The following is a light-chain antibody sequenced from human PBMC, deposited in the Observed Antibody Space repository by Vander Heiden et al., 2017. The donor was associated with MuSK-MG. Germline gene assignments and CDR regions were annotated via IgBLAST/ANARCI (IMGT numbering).Light chain of an antibody. Sequence: EIVMTHSPATLSVSPGERATLSCRASQSVSSNLAWYQQKPGQAPRLLIYGASTRATGIPARFSGSGSGTEFTLTISSLQSEDFAVYYCQQYNNWPQVFGQGTKLEIK. J-gene: IGKJ2*01. CDR3: QQYNNWPQV. CDR2: GAS. CDR1: QSVSSN. V-gene: IGKV3-15*01.